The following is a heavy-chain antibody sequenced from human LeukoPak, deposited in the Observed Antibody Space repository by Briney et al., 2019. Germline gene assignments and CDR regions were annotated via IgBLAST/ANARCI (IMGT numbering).Heavy chain of an antibody. Sequence: PSETLSLTCAVYGGSFSGYYWSWIRQPPGKGLEWIGEINYSGSTNYNPSLKSRVTISVDTSKNQFSLTLSSVTAADSAVYYCARAVVPAAKTYYYYYMDVWGKGTTVTVSS. J-gene: IGHJ6*03. CDR2: INYSGST. V-gene: IGHV4-34*01. D-gene: IGHD2-2*01. CDR3: ARAVVPAAKTYYYYYMDV. CDR1: GGSFSGYY.